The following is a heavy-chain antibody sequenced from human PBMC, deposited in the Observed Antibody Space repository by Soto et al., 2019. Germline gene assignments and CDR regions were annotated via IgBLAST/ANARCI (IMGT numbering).Heavy chain of an antibody. CDR3: ARVRVVVGATIDS. CDR1: GYTFTGYY. V-gene: IGHV1-18*04. Sequence: ASVKVSCKPSGYTFTGYYIHGVRQAPGQGLEWMGWITPFNGDTSYAQKFQGRVTMTTDTSTSTVFMELRSLRFDDTAVYYCARVRVVVGATIDSWGQGTLVTVSS. J-gene: IGHJ4*02. D-gene: IGHD2-15*01. CDR2: ITPFNGDT.